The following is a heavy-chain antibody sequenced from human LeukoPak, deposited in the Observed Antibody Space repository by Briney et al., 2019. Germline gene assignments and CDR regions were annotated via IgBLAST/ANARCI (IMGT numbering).Heavy chain of an antibody. Sequence: GESLKISCRVSGYSFTNNWIGWVRQMPGKGLEWMGIVYPGDSDTRYSPSFQGQVTISADKSISTAYLQWSSLKASDTAMYYCARHEVGYSSSWHSDAFDIWGQGTMVTVSS. V-gene: IGHV5-51*01. D-gene: IGHD6-13*01. J-gene: IGHJ3*02. CDR2: VYPGDSDT. CDR3: ARHEVGYSSSWHSDAFDI. CDR1: GYSFTNNW.